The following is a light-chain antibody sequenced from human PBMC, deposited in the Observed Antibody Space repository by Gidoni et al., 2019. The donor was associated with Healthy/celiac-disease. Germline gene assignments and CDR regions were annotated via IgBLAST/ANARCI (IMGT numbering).Light chain of an antibody. CDR1: SSDAGGYKY. CDR2: DVS. V-gene: IGLV2-14*03. J-gene: IGLJ3*02. CDR3: SSYTGSRTLGV. Sequence: QSALTQPASVSGSPGQSITISCTGTSSDAGGYKYVSWYPQHPGKAPKLMIYDVSNRPSGVSNRFTGSKSGNAASLTISGLQAEDEADYYCSSYTGSRTLGVFGGGTELTVL.